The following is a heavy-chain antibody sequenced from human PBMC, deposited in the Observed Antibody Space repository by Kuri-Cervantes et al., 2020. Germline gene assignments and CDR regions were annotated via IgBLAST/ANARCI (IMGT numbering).Heavy chain of an antibody. D-gene: IGHD3-9*01. CDR1: GFSFDDYA. CDR2: INWNSGSI. CDR3: AKAKNFDWSTNIDY. J-gene: IGHJ4*02. V-gene: IGHV3-9*01. Sequence: GGSLRLSCAASGFSFDDYAMHWVRQPPGKGLEWVSGINWNSGSIGYADSVKGRFTISRDNAKNFLYLQMNSLRAEDTALYYCAKAKNFDWSTNIDYWGQGTLVTVSS.